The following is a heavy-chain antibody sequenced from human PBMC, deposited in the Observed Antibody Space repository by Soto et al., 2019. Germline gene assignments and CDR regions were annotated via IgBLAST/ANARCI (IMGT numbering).Heavy chain of an antibody. J-gene: IGHJ5*02. Sequence: XPVKVSYKASGYTFTSYGISWLRQTPGQGLEWMGWISAYNGNTNYAKKLQGRVTMTTDTSTSKAYMELRSTRSDDTAVYYCARAWGYSYGFDPWGQGTLVTVSS. CDR1: GYTFTSYG. CDR2: ISAYNGNT. CDR3: ARAWGYSYGFDP. D-gene: IGHD5-18*01. V-gene: IGHV1-18*01.